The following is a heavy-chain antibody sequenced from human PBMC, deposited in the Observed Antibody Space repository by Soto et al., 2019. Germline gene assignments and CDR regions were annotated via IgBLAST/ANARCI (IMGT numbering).Heavy chain of an antibody. D-gene: IGHD1-26*01. J-gene: IGHJ4*02. CDR3: ARGGAMGVDY. CDR2: IYFDGITT. V-gene: IGHV3-74*01. Sequence: VQLVESGGGVVQPGGSLRLSCTASGFTFNTHWMHWVRQAPGKGRVWVSRIYFDGITTNYADSVKGRLTVSRDNAKNTVYLHVNTLRDEDTAVYYCARGGAMGVDYWGQGTLVTVSS. CDR1: GFTFNTHW.